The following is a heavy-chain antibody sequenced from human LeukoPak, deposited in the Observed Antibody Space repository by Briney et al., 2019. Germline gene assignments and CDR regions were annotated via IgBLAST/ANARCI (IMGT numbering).Heavy chain of an antibody. Sequence: ESLKTACKGSGYTFSIYWIAWVRQMPGKGLEWMGIIYPGDSDTRYSPSFQGQVTISADKSISTAYLQWSSLKASDTAMYYCARYGRRWLQLGLDAFDIWGQGTMVTVSS. CDR1: GYTFSIYW. J-gene: IGHJ3*02. CDR2: IYPGDSDT. V-gene: IGHV5-51*01. CDR3: ARYGRRWLQLGLDAFDI. D-gene: IGHD5-24*01.